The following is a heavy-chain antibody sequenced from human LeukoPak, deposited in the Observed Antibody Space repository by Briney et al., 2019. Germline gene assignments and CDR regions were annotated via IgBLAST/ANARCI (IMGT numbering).Heavy chain of an antibody. CDR1: GFTLSSYA. Sequence: PGGSLRLSCAASGFTLSSYAMSWVRQAPGKGVEWGSSISASGGSTNYADSVKGRFTISRDNSKNTVYLQMNSLRAEDTAVYYCAKVMKGSERLTMVRGVIIKTAGLYYMDVWGKGTTVTVSS. J-gene: IGHJ6*03. CDR2: ISASGGST. V-gene: IGHV3-23*01. CDR3: AKVMKGSERLTMVRGVIIKTAGLYYMDV. D-gene: IGHD3-10*01.